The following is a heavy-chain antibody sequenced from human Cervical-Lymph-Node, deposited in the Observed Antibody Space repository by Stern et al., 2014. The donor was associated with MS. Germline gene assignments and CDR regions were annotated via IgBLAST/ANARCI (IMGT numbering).Heavy chain of an antibody. V-gene: IGHV3-33*01. CDR2: IWYDGSNK. CDR1: GFTFSSYG. CDR3: ARVGRPYGGNEGGIDY. D-gene: IGHD4-23*01. Sequence: VHLVESGGGVVQPGRSLRLSCAASGFTFSSYGMHWVRQAPGKGLEWVAVIWYDGSNKYYADSVKGRFTISRDNSKNTLYLQMNSLRAEDTAVYYCARVGRPYGGNEGGIDYWGQGTLVTVSS. J-gene: IGHJ4*02.